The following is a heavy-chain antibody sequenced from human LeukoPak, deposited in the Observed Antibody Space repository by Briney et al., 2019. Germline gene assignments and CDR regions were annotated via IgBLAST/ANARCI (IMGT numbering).Heavy chain of an antibody. D-gene: IGHD6-13*01. CDR2: INHSGST. CDR3: PRAREYSSSCDRYYYYYMDV. Sequence: NPSETLSPTCAVYGGSFSGYYWSWIRQPPGKGLEWIGEINHSGSTNYNPSLKSRVTISVDTSKNQFSLKLSSVTAADTAVYYCPRAREYSSSCDRYYYYYMDVWGKGTTVTVSS. J-gene: IGHJ6*03. CDR1: GGSFSGYY. V-gene: IGHV4-34*01.